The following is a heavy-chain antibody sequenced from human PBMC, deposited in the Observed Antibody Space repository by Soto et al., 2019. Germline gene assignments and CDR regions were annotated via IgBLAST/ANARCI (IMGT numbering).Heavy chain of an antibody. V-gene: IGHV4-34*01. CDR2: INHSGST. D-gene: IGHD6-13*01. CDR1: GGSFSGYY. Sequence: QVQLQQWGAGLLKPSETLSLTCAVYGGSFSGYYWSWIRQPPGKGLEWIGEINHSGSTNYNPSLKSRVTISVDTSKNQFSLKLSSVTAADTAVYYCARGRWQQLGHFDYWGQGTLVTVSS. CDR3: ARGRWQQLGHFDY. J-gene: IGHJ4*02.